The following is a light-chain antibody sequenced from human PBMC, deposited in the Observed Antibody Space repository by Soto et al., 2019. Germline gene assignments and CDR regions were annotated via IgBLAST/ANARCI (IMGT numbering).Light chain of an antibody. CDR1: QTVLYSSNY. V-gene: IGKV4-1*01. CDR3: QQYYTTPVT. Sequence: DIVMTQSPDSLAVSLGERATINCKSSQTVLYSSNYVAWYQQKPGQPPKLLIYWASTRESGVPDRFSGSGSGTDFTLTISSLQAEDVAVYYCQQYYTTPVTFGQGTKVEI. CDR2: WAS. J-gene: IGKJ1*01.